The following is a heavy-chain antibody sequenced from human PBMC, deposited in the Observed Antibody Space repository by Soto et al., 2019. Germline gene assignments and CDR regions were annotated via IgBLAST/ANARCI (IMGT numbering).Heavy chain of an antibody. J-gene: IGHJ5*02. V-gene: IGHV1-69*13. CDR1: GGTFFNYA. Sequence: AVKVSCRASGGTFFNYAISSLRRSAGQKLEWMVGRIALFGTANYVLTFYRGATIISDEYTSTAYLEQSSLRDEETAVYYCARYNVVVGADTQHWFDPWGQGTLVTVSS. D-gene: IGHD2-15*01. CDR3: ARYNVVVGADTQHWFDP. CDR2: RIALFGTA.